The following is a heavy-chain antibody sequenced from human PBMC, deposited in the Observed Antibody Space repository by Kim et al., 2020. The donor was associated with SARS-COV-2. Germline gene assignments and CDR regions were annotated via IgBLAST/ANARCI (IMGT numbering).Heavy chain of an antibody. J-gene: IGHJ4*02. CDR2: INHSGST. Sequence: SETLSLTCAVYGGSFSGYYWSWMRQPPGKGLEWIGEINHSGSTNYNPSLKSRVTISVDTSKNQFSLKLSSVTAADTAVYYCARGALYLPYGSGSYYPRKAPTGYFDYWGQGTLVTVSS. D-gene: IGHD3-10*01. V-gene: IGHV4-34*01. CDR1: GGSFSGYY. CDR3: ARGALYLPYGSGSYYPRKAPTGYFDY.